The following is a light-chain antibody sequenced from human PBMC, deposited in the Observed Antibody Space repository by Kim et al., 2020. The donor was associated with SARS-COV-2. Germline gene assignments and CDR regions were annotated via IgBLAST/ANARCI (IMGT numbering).Light chain of an antibody. CDR3: QAWDSSTVV. CDR1: NIGSKS. CDR2: QDS. J-gene: IGLJ2*01. Sequence: VAPGKTARITCGGNNIGSKSVHWYQQKPGQAPVLVIYQDSKRPSGIPERFSGSNSGNTATLTISGTQAMDEADYYCQAWDSSTVVFGGGTQLTVL. V-gene: IGLV3-21*01.